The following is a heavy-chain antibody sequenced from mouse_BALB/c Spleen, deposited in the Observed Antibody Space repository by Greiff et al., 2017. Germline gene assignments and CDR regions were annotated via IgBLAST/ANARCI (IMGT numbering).Heavy chain of an antibody. CDR3: ARGGDGYYFDY. J-gene: IGHJ2*01. CDR2: ISSGSSTI. V-gene: IGHV5-17*02. Sequence: DVMLVESGGGLVQPGGSRKLSCAASGFTFSSFGMHWVRQAPEKGLEWFAYISSGSSTIYYADTVKGRFTISRDNPKNTLFLQMTSLRSEDTAMYYCARGGDGYYFDYWGQGTTLTVSS. CDR1: GFTFSSFG. D-gene: IGHD2-3*01.